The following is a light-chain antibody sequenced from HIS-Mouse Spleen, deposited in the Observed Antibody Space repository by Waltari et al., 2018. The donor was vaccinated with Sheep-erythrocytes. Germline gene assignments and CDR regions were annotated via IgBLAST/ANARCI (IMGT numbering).Light chain of an antibody. V-gene: IGKV1-12*01. CDR2: AAS. Sequence: DIQMSQSPSSVSASVGVRVTITCRARQGVSSWLAWYQQKTGKAPNLLIYAASSLQRGVPSRFSGSRSGTDFTLTISRLQPGDFATYYCQQANSFPRTFGGGTKVEIK. CDR3: QQANSFPRT. CDR1: QGVSSW. J-gene: IGKJ4*02.